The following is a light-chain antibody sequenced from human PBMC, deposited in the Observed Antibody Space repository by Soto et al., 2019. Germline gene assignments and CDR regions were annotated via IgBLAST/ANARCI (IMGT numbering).Light chain of an antibody. Sequence: QSALTQPASVSGSPGQSITISCTGTRSDVGGYNYVSWYQQHPGKAPKLIIYEVSNRHSGVSNRFSGSKSGNTASLTISGLQAEDEADYYCNSYRTNYTWLFGGGTKLTVL. CDR1: RSDVGGYNY. CDR2: EVS. J-gene: IGLJ3*02. V-gene: IGLV2-14*01. CDR3: NSYRTNYTWL.